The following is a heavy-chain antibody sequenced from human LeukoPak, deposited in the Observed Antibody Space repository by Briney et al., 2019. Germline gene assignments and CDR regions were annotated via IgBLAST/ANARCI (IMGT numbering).Heavy chain of an antibody. CDR1: GYTFTSYY. CDR3: ARQDRYYDSSGYYLDY. D-gene: IGHD3-22*01. CDR2: INPSGGST. V-gene: IGHV1-46*01. Sequence: GASVKVSCKASGYTFTSYYMHWVRQAPGQGLGWMGIINPSGGSTSYAQKFQGRVTMTRDTSTSTVYMELSSLRSEDTAVYYCARQDRYYDSSGYYLDYWGQGTLVTVSS. J-gene: IGHJ4*02.